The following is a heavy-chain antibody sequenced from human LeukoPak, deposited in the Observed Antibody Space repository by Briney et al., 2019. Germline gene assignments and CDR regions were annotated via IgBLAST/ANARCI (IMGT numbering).Heavy chain of an antibody. V-gene: IGHV3-33*01. CDR1: GFTFRTYG. Sequence: GGSLRLSCAASGFTFRTYGMHWVRQAPGKGLQWVALIWYDGSNKYYADSVKGRFTISRDNSKNTLYLQMNSLTAEDTAVYYCARDSPISAGPFDPWGQGTLVTVSS. CDR2: IWYDGSNK. J-gene: IGHJ5*02. CDR3: ARDSPISAGPFDP.